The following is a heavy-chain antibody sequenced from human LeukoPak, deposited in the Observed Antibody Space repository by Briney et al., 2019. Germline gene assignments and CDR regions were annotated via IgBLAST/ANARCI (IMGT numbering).Heavy chain of an antibody. V-gene: IGHV1-24*01. CDR3: ATDSRNNWNDAYYFDY. CDR2: FDLEDGET. CDR1: GYTLTELS. J-gene: IGHJ4*02. Sequence: EASVKVSCKVSGYTLTELSMHWARQAPGKGLEWMGGFDLEDGETIYAQKFQGRVTMTEDTSTDTAYMELSSLRSEDTAVYYCATDSRNNWNDAYYFDYWGQGTLVTVSS. D-gene: IGHD1-1*01.